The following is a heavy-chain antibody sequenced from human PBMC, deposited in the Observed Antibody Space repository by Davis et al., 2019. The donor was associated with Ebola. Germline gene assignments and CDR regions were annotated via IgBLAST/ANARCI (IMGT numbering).Heavy chain of an antibody. Sequence: PGGSLRLSCTTSGFTLRDYSMSWVRQAPGKGLEWVGLIRTEGSDETTEYAASVKGRFTISRDDSNGIAYLQMSSLRVDDTAVYYCATTQWLREFDNWGQGTLVTVSA. J-gene: IGHJ4*02. CDR3: ATTQWLREFDN. CDR1: GFTLRDYS. V-gene: IGHV3-49*04. D-gene: IGHD6-19*01. CDR2: IRTEGSDETT.